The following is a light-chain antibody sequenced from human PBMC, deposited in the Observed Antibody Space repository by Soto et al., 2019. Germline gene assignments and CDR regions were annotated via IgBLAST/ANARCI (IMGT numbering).Light chain of an antibody. CDR2: GAS. V-gene: IGKV3-15*01. J-gene: IGKJ4*01. CDR1: QSVNSH. Sequence: EIVMTQSPVTLSVSPGDRATLSCRASQSVNSHLAWYQQKHGQAPRLLLYGASTSATVVPAMFSGSGSGTEFTLTISILQSEDFAVYYCQQYDNWPLTFGGGTKVEIK. CDR3: QQYDNWPLT.